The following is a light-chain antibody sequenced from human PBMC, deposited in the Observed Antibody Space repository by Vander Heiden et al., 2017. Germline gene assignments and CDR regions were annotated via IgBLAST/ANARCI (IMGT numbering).Light chain of an antibody. CDR1: SSDVGSYNL. Sequence: QSALTPPASVSGTPRHSITISCTGTSSDVGSYNLVSWYQQHPGKGPKLMIYEVSKWTSGVSNRFSGSKSGNTSSLTISGLQAEDEADYFCCSYAGSPYVFGTGTKVTVL. CDR3: CSYAGSPYV. J-gene: IGLJ1*01. CDR2: EVS. V-gene: IGLV2-23*02.